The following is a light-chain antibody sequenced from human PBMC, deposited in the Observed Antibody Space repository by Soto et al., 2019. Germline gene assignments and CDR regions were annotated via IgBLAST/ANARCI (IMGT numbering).Light chain of an antibody. CDR2: AAS. CDR1: QGISSY. Sequence: AIRMTQSPSSFSASTGDRVTITCRASQGISSYLAWYQQKPGKAPKLLIYAASTLQSGVPSRFSGSGSGTDFTLTISCLQSEYFATYYCQQYYSYPPPFGPGTKVDIK. V-gene: IGKV1-8*01. J-gene: IGKJ3*01. CDR3: QQYYSYPPP.